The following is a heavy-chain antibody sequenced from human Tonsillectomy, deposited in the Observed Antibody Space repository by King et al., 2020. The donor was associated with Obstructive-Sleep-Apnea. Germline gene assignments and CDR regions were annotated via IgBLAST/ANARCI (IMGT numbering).Heavy chain of an antibody. CDR3: AKHYYDSSGYYEFDY. CDR2: IYPGDSDT. D-gene: IGHD3-22*01. Sequence: EQLVQSGAEVKKPGESLKISCKGSGYNFNRYWIAWVRQMPGRGLEWMGFIYPGDSDTRYSPSFQGQVTISADKSISTAYLQWSSLTASDTAMYYCAKHYYDSSGYYEFDYWGQGTLVTVSS. V-gene: IGHV5-51*01. J-gene: IGHJ4*02. CDR1: GYNFNRYW.